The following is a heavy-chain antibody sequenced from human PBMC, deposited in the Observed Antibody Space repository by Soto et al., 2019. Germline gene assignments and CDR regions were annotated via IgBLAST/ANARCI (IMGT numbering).Heavy chain of an antibody. V-gene: IGHV4-59*08. CDR1: GGSISSYY. CDR3: ASLYLNYDILTGSYRPPEYFQH. CDR2: IYYSGST. J-gene: IGHJ1*01. D-gene: IGHD3-9*01. Sequence: PSETLSLTCTVSGGSISSYYWSWIRQPPGKGLEWIGYIYYSGSTNYNPSLKSRVTISVDTSKNQFSLKLSSVTAADTAVYYCASLYLNYDILTGSYRPPEYFQHWGQGTLVTVSS.